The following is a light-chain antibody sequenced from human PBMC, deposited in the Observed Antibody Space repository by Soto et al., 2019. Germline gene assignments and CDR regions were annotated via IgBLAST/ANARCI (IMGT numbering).Light chain of an antibody. CDR1: QSVSSY. CDR2: DAS. Sequence: IVLKQSPATLSLYTGERATLSCRASQSVSSYLVWYQQKPGQAPRLLIYDASNRATGIPARFSGSGSGTDFTLTISSLEPEDFAVYYCQQRGNRPPWTFGQGTKVDI. CDR3: QQRGNRPPWT. V-gene: IGKV3-11*01. J-gene: IGKJ1*01.